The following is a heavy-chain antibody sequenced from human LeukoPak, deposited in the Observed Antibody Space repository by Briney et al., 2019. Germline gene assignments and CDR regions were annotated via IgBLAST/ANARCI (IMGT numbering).Heavy chain of an antibody. J-gene: IGHJ6*03. CDR3: ARTRRGYCSSTSCAPYYYYYYMDV. CDR2: IIPIFGTA. V-gene: IGHV1-69*05. D-gene: IGHD2-2*01. CDR1: GGTFISYA. Sequence: SVNVSCKASGGTFISYAISWVRQAPGQGLEWMGGIIPIFGTANYAQKFQGRVTITTDESTSTAYMELSSLRSEDTAVYYCARTRRGYCSSTSCAPYYYYYYMDVWGKGTTVTVSS.